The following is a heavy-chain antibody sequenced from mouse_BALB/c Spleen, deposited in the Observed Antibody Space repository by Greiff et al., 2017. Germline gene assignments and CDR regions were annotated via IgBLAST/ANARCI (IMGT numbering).Heavy chain of an antibody. V-gene: IGHV1-7*01. D-gene: IGHD2-2*01. CDR1: GYTFTSYW. CDR2: INPSTGYT. J-gene: IGHJ4*01. Sequence: VQLQQSGAELAKPGASVKMSCKASGYTFTSYWMHWVKQRPGQGLEWIGYINPSTGYTEYNQKFKDKATLTADKSSSTAYMQLSSLTSEDSAVYYCAREDLWFPYAMDYWGQGTSVTVSS. CDR3: AREDLWFPYAMDY.